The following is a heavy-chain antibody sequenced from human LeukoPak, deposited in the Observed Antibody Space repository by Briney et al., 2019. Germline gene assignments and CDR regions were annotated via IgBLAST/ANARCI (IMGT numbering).Heavy chain of an antibody. V-gene: IGHV1-3*01. CDR3: ARGDFYYDSSDP. J-gene: IGHJ5*02. Sequence: ASVKVSCKASGYAFTNYAMYWVRQAPGQRLEWMGWINAGNGNTKYSQKFQGRVTITSDTSANTVYMELSSLRSEDTAVYYCARGDFYYDSSDPWGQGTLVTVSS. CDR1: GYAFTNYA. D-gene: IGHD3-22*01. CDR2: INAGNGNT.